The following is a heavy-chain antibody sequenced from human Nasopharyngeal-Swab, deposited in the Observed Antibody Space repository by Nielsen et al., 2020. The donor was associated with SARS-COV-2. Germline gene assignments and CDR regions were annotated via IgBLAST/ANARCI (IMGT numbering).Heavy chain of an antibody. CDR3: ARPLSRDSTWTTEANWFDP. D-gene: IGHD6-13*01. J-gene: IGHJ5*02. CDR1: GFTFSSYS. CDR2: ITGNGDTT. V-gene: IGHV3-23*01. Sequence: GESLKISCAASGFTFSSYSMSWLRQAPGKGLEWVSTITGNGDTTYYADSVNGRFTISRDNSENTVYLQMNSLRAEDTALYHCARPLSRDSTWTTEANWFDPWGQGTLVTVSS.